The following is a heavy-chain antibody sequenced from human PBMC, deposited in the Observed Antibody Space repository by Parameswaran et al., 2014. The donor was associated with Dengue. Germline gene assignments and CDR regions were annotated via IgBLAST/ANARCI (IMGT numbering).Heavy chain of an antibody. Sequence: WIRSAPRKGLEWEVSIRSKAYGGTTEYAASVKGRFTISRDDSKTIAYLQMNSLKTEDTAVYYCARDRNFAFDSWGQGTLVTVSS. J-gene: IGHJ4*02. D-gene: IGHD1-1*01. V-gene: IGHV3-49*02. CDR3: ARDRNFAFDS. CDR2: IRSKAYGGTT.